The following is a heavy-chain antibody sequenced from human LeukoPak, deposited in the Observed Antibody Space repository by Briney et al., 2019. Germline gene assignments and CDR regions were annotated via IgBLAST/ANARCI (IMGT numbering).Heavy chain of an antibody. D-gene: IGHD2-2*01. CDR3: ARIPSVYYYYMDV. J-gene: IGHJ6*03. Sequence: PSETLSLTCTVSGGSISSSSYYWGWIRQPPGKGLEWIGSIYYSGSTYYNPSLKSRVTISVDTSKNQFSLKLSSVTAADTAVYYCARIPSVYYYYMDVWGKGTTVTISS. CDR1: GGSISSSSYY. V-gene: IGHV4-39*01. CDR2: IYYSGST.